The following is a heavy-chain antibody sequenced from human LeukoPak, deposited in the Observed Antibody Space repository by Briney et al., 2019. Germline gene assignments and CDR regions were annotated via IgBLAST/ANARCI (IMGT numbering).Heavy chain of an antibody. Sequence: GGSLRLSCGASGFTFSSYSMNWVRQAPGKGLEWVSSISSSSSYIYYADSVKGRFTISRDNAKNSLYLQMNSLRAEDTAVYYCARALWFGETFPAYWGQGTLVTVSS. V-gene: IGHV3-21*01. CDR2: ISSSSSYI. J-gene: IGHJ4*02. CDR3: ARALWFGETFPAY. CDR1: GFTFSSYS. D-gene: IGHD3-10*01.